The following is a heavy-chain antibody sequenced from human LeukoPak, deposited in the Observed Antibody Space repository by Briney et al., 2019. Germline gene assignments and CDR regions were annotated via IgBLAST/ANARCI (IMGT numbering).Heavy chain of an antibody. V-gene: IGHV3-7*01. CDR1: GFIFSSYW. J-gene: IGHJ4*02. CDR3: ARAGGARSSWSY. CDR2: TKQDGSET. D-gene: IGHD6-13*01. Sequence: GGSLRLSCAASGFIFSSYWMNWVRQAPGKGLEWVANTKQDGSETYYVDSVKGRFTISRDNAKNSLNLQMNSLRVEDTAVYYCARAGGARSSWSYWGQGTLVTVSS.